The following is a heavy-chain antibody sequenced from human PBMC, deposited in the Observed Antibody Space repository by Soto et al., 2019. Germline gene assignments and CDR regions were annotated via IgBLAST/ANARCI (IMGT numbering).Heavy chain of an antibody. CDR3: ARDGPLGSGTTVFNAFDI. Sequence: PGRSLILSCAASGFTFSSYAMHWVRQAPGKWLEWVAVISYDGSNKYYADSVKGRFTISRDNSKNTLYLQMNSLRAEDTAVYYCARDGPLGSGTTVFNAFDIWGQGTMDTVSS. D-gene: IGHD1-7*01. CDR1: GFTFSSYA. J-gene: IGHJ3*02. CDR2: ISYDGSNK. V-gene: IGHV3-30-3*01.